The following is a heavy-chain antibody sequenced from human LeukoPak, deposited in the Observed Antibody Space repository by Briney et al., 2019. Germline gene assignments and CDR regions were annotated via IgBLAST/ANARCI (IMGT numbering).Heavy chain of an antibody. V-gene: IGHV1-2*02. CDR2: INLNSGGT. J-gene: IGHJ5*02. CDR3: ARGRRFDP. CDR1: GYTFTGYY. Sequence: ASVKVSCKASGYTFTGYYMHWVRQAPGQGLEWMGWINLNSGGTNYAQKFQGRVTMTRDTSISTAYMELNRLRSDDTAVYYCARGRRFDPWGQGTLVTVSS.